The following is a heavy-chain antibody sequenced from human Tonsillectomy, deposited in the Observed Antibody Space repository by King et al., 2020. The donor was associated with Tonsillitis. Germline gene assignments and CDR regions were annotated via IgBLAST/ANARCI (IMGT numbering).Heavy chain of an antibody. D-gene: IGHD1-26*01. V-gene: IGHV3-23*04. J-gene: IGHJ3*02. CDR2: ISGSGGCT. CDR1: GFPFNNYA. Sequence: VQLVESGGGLVQPGGSLRLSCAASGFPFNNYAMSWGRQPPGKGLEWVSAISGSGGCTYYAGSVKGQFTIARDNSKNTQYLQMNSLRVEDTAVYYCAKELGDEVGDGFDIWGQGTMVTVSS. CDR3: AKELGDEVGDGFDI.